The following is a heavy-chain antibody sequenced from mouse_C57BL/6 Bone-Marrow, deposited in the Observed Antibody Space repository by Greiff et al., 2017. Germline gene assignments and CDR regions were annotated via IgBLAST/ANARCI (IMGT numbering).Heavy chain of an antibody. D-gene: IGHD2-2*01. J-gene: IGHJ3*01. CDR1: GYTFTDYY. CDR3: ARSGMVTTGFAY. CDR2: INPYNGGT. V-gene: IGHV1-19*01. Sequence: VKPGASVKMSCKASGYTFTDYYMNWVKQSHGKSLEWIGVINPYNGGTSYNQKFKGKATLTVDKSSSPAYMELNSLTSEDSAVYYCARSGMVTTGFAYWGQGTLVTVSA.